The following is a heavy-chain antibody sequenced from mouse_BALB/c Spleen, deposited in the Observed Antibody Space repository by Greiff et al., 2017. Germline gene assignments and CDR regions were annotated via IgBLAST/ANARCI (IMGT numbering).Heavy chain of an antibody. Sequence: QVQLQQSGAELVRPGSSVKISCKASGYAFSSYWMNWVKQRPGQGLEWIGQIYPGDGDTNYNGKFKGKATLTADKSSSTAYMQLSSLTSEDSAVYFCARSYGSSFDDWGQGTTLTVSS. CDR3: ARSYGSSFDD. J-gene: IGHJ2*01. CDR1: GYAFSSYW. V-gene: IGHV1-80*01. CDR2: IYPGDGDT. D-gene: IGHD1-1*01.